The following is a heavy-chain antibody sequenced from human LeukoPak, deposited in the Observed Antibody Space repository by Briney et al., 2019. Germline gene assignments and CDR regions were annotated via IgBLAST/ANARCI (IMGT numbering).Heavy chain of an antibody. J-gene: IGHJ3*02. Sequence: PSETLSLTCTVSGGSITSGSYYWSWIRQPAGKGLEWIGRIYTSGSTNYNPSLKSRVTISVDTSKNQFSLKLSSVTAAGTAVYYCARGDIVVVPAAIRSHDAFDIWGQGTMVTVSS. D-gene: IGHD2-2*02. CDR2: IYTSGST. V-gene: IGHV4-61*02. CDR1: GGSITSGSYY. CDR3: ARGDIVVVPAAIRSHDAFDI.